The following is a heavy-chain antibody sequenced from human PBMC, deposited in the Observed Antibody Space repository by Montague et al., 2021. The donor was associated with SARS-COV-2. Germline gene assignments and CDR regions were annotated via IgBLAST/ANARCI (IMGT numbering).Heavy chain of an antibody. V-gene: IGHV4-34*01. CDR2: INYGGST. Sequence: SETLSLTCAVYGGSFSDYHWTWIRQSPGWGLEWIGQINYGGSTKYNPSLMSRVTISIDTSKNQFSLKLTSVTAADTAVYYCARGAPGYWGQGTLVTVSS. CDR3: ARGAPGY. J-gene: IGHJ4*02. D-gene: IGHD1-1*01. CDR1: GGSFSDYH.